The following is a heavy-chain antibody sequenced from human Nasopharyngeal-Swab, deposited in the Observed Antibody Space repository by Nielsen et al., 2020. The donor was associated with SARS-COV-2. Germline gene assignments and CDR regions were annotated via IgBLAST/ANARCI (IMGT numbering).Heavy chain of an antibody. V-gene: IGHV1-18*01. J-gene: IGHJ4*02. CDR2: ISVDNGKT. Sequence: ASVKVSCNASGYTFSRYGIRWVRQAPGQGLEWMGLISVDNGKTDYAQKLQGRVTMTTDTSTRTAYMELRSLRSDDPAVYYCARDTIVVVADYWGQGTLVTVSS. CDR1: GYTFSRYG. CDR3: ARDTIVVVADY. D-gene: IGHD3-22*01.